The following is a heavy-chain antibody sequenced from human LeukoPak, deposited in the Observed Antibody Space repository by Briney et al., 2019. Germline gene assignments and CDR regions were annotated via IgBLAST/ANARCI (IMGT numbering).Heavy chain of an antibody. V-gene: IGHV4-34*01. CDR2: INHSGST. CDR3: VGASGAAGIVNFDY. J-gene: IGHJ4*02. CDR1: GGSFTGYY. Sequence: SETLSLTCAVSGGSFTGYYWTWIRQPPGKGLEWIGEINHSGSTNYNSSHKSRVTMSMDSSKNQFSLKVTSVTAAGTAVYFCVGASGAAGIVNFDYWGQGTLVTVSS. D-gene: IGHD6-13*01.